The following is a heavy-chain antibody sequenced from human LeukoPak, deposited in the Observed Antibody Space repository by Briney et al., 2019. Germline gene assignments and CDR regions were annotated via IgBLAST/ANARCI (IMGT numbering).Heavy chain of an antibody. CDR2: ICGSGHNT. D-gene: IGHD4-17*01. J-gene: IGHJ3*02. V-gene: IGHV3-23*01. CDR3: AKPDGDYVGQLDAFDI. CDR1: GFTFSDYY. Sequence: QPGGSLRLSRAASGFTFSDYYMSWIRQAPGKGLEWVSAICGSGHNTYYADSVKGRFTISRDNSKNTLYLQMNSLRAEDTAVFYCAKPDGDYVGQLDAFDIWGQGTMVTVSS.